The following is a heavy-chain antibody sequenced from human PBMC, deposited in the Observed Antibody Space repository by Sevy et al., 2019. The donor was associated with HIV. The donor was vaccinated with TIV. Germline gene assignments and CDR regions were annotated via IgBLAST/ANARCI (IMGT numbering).Heavy chain of an antibody. CDR3: ARSVNSGWSGAFDI. CDR1: GFTFSNYW. Sequence: GGSLRLSCAVSGFTFSNYWMSWVRHAPGKGLEWVANINEDRSEKYYVGSVKGRFTISRDNARNSLYLEMNNLRTEDTAVYYCARSVNSGWSGAFDIWGQGTMVTVSS. J-gene: IGHJ3*02. CDR2: INEDRSEK. D-gene: IGHD6-19*01. V-gene: IGHV3-7*01.